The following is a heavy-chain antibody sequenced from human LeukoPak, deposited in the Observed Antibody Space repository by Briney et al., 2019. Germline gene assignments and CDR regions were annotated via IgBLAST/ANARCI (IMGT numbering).Heavy chain of an antibody. CDR2: IIDSGGAT. Sequence: PGGSLRLSCAASGFTFSTYAMSWVRQAPRRGLEWVSSIIDSGGATYYADSVRGRFTISRDNSKNTLYLQMNSLRAEDTAVYYCAREIHGGNTGVFDYWGQGTLVTVSS. J-gene: IGHJ4*02. CDR1: GFTFSTYA. CDR3: AREIHGGNTGVFDY. D-gene: IGHD4-23*01. V-gene: IGHV3-23*01.